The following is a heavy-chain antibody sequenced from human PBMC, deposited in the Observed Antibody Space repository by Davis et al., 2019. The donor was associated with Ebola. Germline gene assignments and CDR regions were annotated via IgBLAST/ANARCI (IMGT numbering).Heavy chain of an antibody. Sequence: GESLKISCAASGFTFSGSAMHWVRQASGKGLEWVGRIRSKANSYATAYAASVKGRFTISRDDSKNTAYLHMNSLKTEDTAVYYCTSSSSLSGYDEDYWGQGTLVTVSS. D-gene: IGHD5-12*01. CDR2: IRSKANSYAT. V-gene: IGHV3-73*01. J-gene: IGHJ4*02. CDR1: GFTFSGSA. CDR3: TSSSSLSGYDEDY.